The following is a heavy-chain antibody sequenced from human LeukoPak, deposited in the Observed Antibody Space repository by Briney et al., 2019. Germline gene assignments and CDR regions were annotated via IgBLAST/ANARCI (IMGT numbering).Heavy chain of an antibody. CDR1: GGSFSGYY. CDR3: ARGHDCMDY. Sequence: SETLSLICAVYGGSFSGYYWSWIRQPPEKGLEWIGEINHSGSTNYNPSLKSRVTISVDTSKNQFSLKLSSVTAADTAVYYCARGHDCMDYWGQGTLVTVSS. CDR2: INHSGST. V-gene: IGHV4-34*01. D-gene: IGHD2-21*02. J-gene: IGHJ4*02.